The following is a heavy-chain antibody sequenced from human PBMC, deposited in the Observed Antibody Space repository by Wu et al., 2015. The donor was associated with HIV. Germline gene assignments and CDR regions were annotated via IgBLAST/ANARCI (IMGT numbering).Heavy chain of an antibody. D-gene: IGHD5-18*01. CDR1: GYTFTDYY. V-gene: IGHV1-2*02. CDR3: ASITWIQSIGFLFDY. Sequence: QVQLVQSGAEVKKPGASVKVSCKASGYTFTDYYMHWVRQAPGQGLEWMGWINPNSGGTNYAQKFQGRVTMTRDTSISTAYMELSRLRSDDTAVYYCASITWIQSIGFLFDYVGPGNACHRLL. J-gene: IGHJ4*02. CDR2: INPNSGGT.